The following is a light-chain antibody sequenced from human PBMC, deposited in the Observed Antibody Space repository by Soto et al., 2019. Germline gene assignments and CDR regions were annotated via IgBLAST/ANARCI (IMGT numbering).Light chain of an antibody. CDR3: CSYAGRFTYV. J-gene: IGLJ1*01. V-gene: IGLV2-11*01. CDR2: DVS. CDR1: SSDVGGYNY. Sequence: QSVLTQPRSVSGSPGQSVSISCTGTSSDVGGYNYVSWYQQHPGKAPKVMIYDVSKRPSGVPDRFSGSKSGNTASLTIPGLQSEDEADYYCCSYAGRFTYVFGTGTKV.